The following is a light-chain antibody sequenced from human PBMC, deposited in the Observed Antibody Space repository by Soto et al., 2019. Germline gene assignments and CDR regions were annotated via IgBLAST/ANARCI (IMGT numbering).Light chain of an antibody. Sequence: DIQMTQSPSTLSASVGDRVTITCRASQGISRWLAWYQQKPGRAPKLLIYEASILESGVPSRFNGIGYGTEFILTISSLQPSDFPIFSFQQPNSKSWRMGKGTKGHI. CDR1: QGISRW. J-gene: IGKJ1*01. CDR3: QQPNSKSWR. V-gene: IGKV1-5*01. CDR2: EAS.